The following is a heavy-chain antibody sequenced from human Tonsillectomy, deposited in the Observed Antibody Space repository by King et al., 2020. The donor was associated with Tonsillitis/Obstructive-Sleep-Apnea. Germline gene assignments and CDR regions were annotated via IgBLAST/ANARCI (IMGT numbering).Heavy chain of an antibody. V-gene: IGHV3-33*01. J-gene: IGHJ5*02. Sequence: VQLVESGGGVVQPGRSLRLSCAASGFTFSSYGMHWVRQAPGKGLEWVAVIWYDGSNKYYADSVKGRFTISRDNSKNTLYLQMNSLRAEDTAVYYCAREGVVVVAATAWFDTWGQGTLVTVSS. CDR1: GFTFSSYG. CDR3: AREGVVVVAATAWFDT. D-gene: IGHD2-15*01. CDR2: IWYDGSNK.